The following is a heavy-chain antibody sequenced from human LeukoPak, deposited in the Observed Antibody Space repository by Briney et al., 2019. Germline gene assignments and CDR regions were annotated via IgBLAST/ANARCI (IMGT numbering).Heavy chain of an antibody. J-gene: IGHJ4*02. CDR3: ARYDSSSAGFDF. CDR2: IYYSGAT. Sequence: IPSETLSLTCTASGGSISGSYWSWIRQPPGKGLEWIGYIYYSGATYYSPSLKSRITISVDTSQSQFSLKMNSVTAADTAVYFCARYDSSSAGFDFWGQGTLVTVSS. CDR1: GGSISGSY. V-gene: IGHV4-59*01. D-gene: IGHD2-2*01.